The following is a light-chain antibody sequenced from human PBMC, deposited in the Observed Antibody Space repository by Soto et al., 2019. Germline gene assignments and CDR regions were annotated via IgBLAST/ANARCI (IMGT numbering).Light chain of an antibody. J-gene: IGKJ4*01. CDR1: QSVAGN. CDR3: QQSNNWPPLT. Sequence: EIVMTQSPATLSVSPGKTATLSCRASQSVAGNLAWYQQKPGQPPRLLIYGVSTRATGVPARFSGSGSETDFSLTISRLQIEDFALYYCQQSNNWPPLTFGGGTKVEI. V-gene: IGKV3-15*01. CDR2: GVS.